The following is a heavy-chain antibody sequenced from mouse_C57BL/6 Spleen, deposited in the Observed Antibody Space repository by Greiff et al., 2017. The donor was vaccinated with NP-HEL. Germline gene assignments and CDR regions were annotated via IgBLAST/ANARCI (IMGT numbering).Heavy chain of an antibody. V-gene: IGHV2-2*01. CDR2: IWSGGST. Sequence: QVQLQQSGPGLVQPSQSLSITCTVSGFSLTSYGVHWVRQSPGKGLEWLGVIWSGGSTDYNAAFISRLSISKDNSKSHVFFKMNSLQADDTAIYYCAKLGRNAMDYWGQGTSVTVSS. CDR3: AKLGRNAMDY. J-gene: IGHJ4*01. CDR1: GFSLTSYG. D-gene: IGHD4-1*01.